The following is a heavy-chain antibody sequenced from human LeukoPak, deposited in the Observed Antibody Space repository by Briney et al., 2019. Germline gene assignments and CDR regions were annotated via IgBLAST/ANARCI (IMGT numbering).Heavy chain of an antibody. J-gene: IGHJ5*02. V-gene: IGHV1-2*02. Sequence: ASVKVSCKASGYTFTGYYMHWVRQAPGQGLEWMGWINPNSGGTNYAQKFQGRVTMTRDTSISTAYMELSRLRSDDTAVYYCAKETSGHNWFDPWGQGTLVTVSS. D-gene: IGHD6-25*01. CDR2: INPNSGGT. CDR1: GYTFTGYY. CDR3: AKETSGHNWFDP.